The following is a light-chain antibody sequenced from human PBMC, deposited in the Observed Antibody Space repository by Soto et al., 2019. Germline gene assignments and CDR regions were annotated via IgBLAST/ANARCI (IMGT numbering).Light chain of an antibody. Sequence: ILMSQSPSSLSASVGDRVTITCRASQDLDKWLAWYQQKPGKAPNLLIYRSSSLREGVPSRCSGFGSGTDYILTITDLQPDDFATYNCQQNSSYWTFGQGTGVEMK. CDR1: QDLDKW. CDR3: QQNSSYWT. CDR2: RSS. J-gene: IGKJ1*01. V-gene: IGKV1-5*01.